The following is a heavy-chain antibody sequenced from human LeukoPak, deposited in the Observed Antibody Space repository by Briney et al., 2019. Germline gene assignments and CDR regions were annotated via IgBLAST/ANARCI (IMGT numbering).Heavy chain of an antibody. CDR3: ARGEQLTYNYYYYMDV. J-gene: IGHJ6*03. V-gene: IGHV3-48*01. Sequence: GGSLRLSCGSSGFNFRSYSMNWVRQAPGKGLEWVSYIVDSSSTLYYADSVKGRFTISRDNAKNSLYLQMNSLRAEDTAVYYCARGEQLTYNYYYYMDVWGIGTTVTVSS. CDR1: GFNFRSYS. D-gene: IGHD6-13*01. CDR2: IVDSSSTL.